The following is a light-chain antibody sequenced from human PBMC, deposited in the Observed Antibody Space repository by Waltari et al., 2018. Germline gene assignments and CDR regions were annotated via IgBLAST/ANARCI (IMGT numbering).Light chain of an antibody. CDR3: AVWDDSLKSWV. Sequence: QSVLTQSPSASGTPGQRVTFSCSGSSSNIGPHSVMWFQQLPGTAPNRPIYGDYRRPSGVPDRFSGSKSGTSASLAISGLQSEDEADYYCAVWDDSLKSWVFGGRTKLTVL. V-gene: IGLV1-44*01. J-gene: IGLJ3*02. CDR2: GDY. CDR1: SSNIGPHS.